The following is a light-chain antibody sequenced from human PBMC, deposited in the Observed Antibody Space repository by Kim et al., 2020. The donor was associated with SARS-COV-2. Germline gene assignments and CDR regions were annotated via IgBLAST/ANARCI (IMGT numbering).Light chain of an antibody. V-gene: IGKV1-5*03. CDR3: QQYSWT. J-gene: IGKJ1*01. CDR1: QSISSW. CDR2: KAS. Sequence: TLSASVGDRVTITCRASQSISSWLAWYQQKPGKAPKLLIYKASSLESGVPSRFSGSGSGTEFTLTISSLQPDDFATYYCQQYSWTFGQGTKVEIK.